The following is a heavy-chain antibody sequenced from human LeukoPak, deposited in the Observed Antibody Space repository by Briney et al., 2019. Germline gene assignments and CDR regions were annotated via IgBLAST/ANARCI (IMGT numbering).Heavy chain of an antibody. CDR2: INHSGST. CDR3: ARRSALSAANTIDY. V-gene: IGHV4-34*01. CDR1: GGSFSGYY. J-gene: IGHJ4*02. D-gene: IGHD2-2*01. Sequence: SETLSLTCAVYGGSFSGYYWSWIRQPPGKGLEWIGEINHSGSTNYNPSLKSRVTISVDTSKNQFSLKLSSVTAAGTAVYYCARRSALSAANTIDYWGQGTLVTVSS.